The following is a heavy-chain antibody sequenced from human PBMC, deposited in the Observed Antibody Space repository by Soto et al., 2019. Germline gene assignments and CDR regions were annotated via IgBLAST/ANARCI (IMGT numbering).Heavy chain of an antibody. CDR2: IYYSGIV. D-gene: IGHD2-15*01. Sequence: PSETLSLTCTVSGDSISSGGHYWSWIRQHPGKRPEWIGYIYYSGIVYYNPSLKSRVTISVDTSKNQFSLKLSSVTAADTAVYYCARHTPAISISDHWGQGTLVTVSS. V-gene: IGHV4-39*01. CDR3: ARHTPAISISDH. CDR1: GDSISSGGHY. J-gene: IGHJ4*02.